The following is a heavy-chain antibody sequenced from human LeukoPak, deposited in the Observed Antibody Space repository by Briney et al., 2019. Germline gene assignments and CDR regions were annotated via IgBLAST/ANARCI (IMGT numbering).Heavy chain of an antibody. CDR2: IYHSGST. J-gene: IGHJ5*02. CDR3: ARAKGGSWFDP. CDR1: GVSISSSNW. D-gene: IGHD1-26*01. Sequence: SETLSLTCAVSGVSISSSNWWSWVRQPPGKGLEWIGEIYHSGSTNYNPSLKSRVTISEDKSKNQFSLKLSSVTAADTAVYYCARAKGGSWFDPWGQGTLVTVSS. V-gene: IGHV4-4*02.